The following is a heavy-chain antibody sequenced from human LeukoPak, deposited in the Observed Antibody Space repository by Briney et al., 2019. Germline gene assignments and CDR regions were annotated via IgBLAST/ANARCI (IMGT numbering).Heavy chain of an antibody. CDR2: IKTKADGETT. D-gene: IGHD6-13*01. CDR1: GFTFNGAW. CDR3: TTSKIGAGCFDF. Sequence: PGGSLRLSCAVSGFTFNGAWMNWVRQAPGKGLEWVGLIKTKADGETTDYAAPVEGRFTISRDDSKNTVSLQMNSLKTEDTAVYYCTTSKIGAGCFDFWGQGNLVTVSS. J-gene: IGHJ4*02. V-gene: IGHV3-15*07.